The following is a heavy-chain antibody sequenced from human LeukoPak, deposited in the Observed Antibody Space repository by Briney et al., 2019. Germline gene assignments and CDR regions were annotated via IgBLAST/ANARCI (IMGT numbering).Heavy chain of an antibody. Sequence: ASVKVSCKASGYTFTSYGISWVRQAPGQGLEWMGWISAYNGNTNYAQKLQGRVTMTTDTSTSTAYMELRSLRSDDTAVYYCARYQYRYYYDSSGCDYWGQGTLVTVSS. D-gene: IGHD3-22*01. CDR1: GYTFTSYG. V-gene: IGHV1-18*01. CDR3: ARYQYRYYYDSSGCDY. J-gene: IGHJ4*02. CDR2: ISAYNGNT.